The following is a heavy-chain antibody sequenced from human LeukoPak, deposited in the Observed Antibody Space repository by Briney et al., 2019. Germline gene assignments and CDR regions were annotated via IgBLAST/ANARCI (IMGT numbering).Heavy chain of an antibody. D-gene: IGHD1-26*01. CDR3: ATRWSYSSDY. V-gene: IGHV3-30*03. Sequence: GGPLRLSCAASGFTFSSYGMHWVRQAPGKGLEWVAVISYDGSNKYYADSVKGRFTISRDNSKNTLYLQMNSLRAEDTAVYYCATRWSYSSDYWGQGTLVTVSS. CDR2: ISYDGSNK. CDR1: GFTFSSYG. J-gene: IGHJ4*02.